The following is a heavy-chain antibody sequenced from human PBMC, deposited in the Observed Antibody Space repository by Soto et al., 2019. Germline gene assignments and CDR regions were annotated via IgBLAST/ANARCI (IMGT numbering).Heavy chain of an antibody. CDR3: AKLEIVLIRGYAQRGSNY. D-gene: IGHD2-8*01. J-gene: IGHJ4*02. V-gene: IGHV3-23*01. Sequence: GGSLRLSCAASGFTFSSYAMSWVRQAPGKGLEWVSAISGSGGSTYYADSVKGRFTISRDNSKNTLYLQMNSLRAEDTAVYYCAKLEIVLIRGYAQRGSNYWGQGTLVTVSS. CDR2: ISGSGGST. CDR1: GFTFSSYA.